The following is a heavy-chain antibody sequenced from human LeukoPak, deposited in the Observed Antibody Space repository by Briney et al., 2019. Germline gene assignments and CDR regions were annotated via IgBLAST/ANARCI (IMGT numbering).Heavy chain of an antibody. CDR2: IIPIFGTA. CDR3: AREGEMATRDAFDI. D-gene: IGHD5-24*01. V-gene: IGHV1-69*13. Sequence: GASVKVSCKASGGTFSSYAISWVRQAPGQGLEWMGGIIPIFGTANYAQKFQGRVTITADESTSTAYMELSSLRSEDTAVYYCAREGEMATRDAFDIWGQGTMVTVSS. J-gene: IGHJ3*02. CDR1: GGTFSSYA.